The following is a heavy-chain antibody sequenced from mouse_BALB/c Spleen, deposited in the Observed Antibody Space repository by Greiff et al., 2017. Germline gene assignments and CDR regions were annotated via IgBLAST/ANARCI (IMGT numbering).Heavy chain of an antibody. CDR3: ARDRYYGSSLDY. Sequence: EVMLVESGGGLVQPGGSLKLSCAASGFTFSSYGMSWVRQTPDKRLELVATINSNGGSTHYPDSVKGRFTISRDNAKNTLYLQMSSLKSEDTAMYYCARDRYYGSSLDYWGQGTTLTVSS. CDR1: GFTFSSYG. CDR2: INSNGGST. D-gene: IGHD1-1*01. J-gene: IGHJ2*01. V-gene: IGHV5-6-3*01.